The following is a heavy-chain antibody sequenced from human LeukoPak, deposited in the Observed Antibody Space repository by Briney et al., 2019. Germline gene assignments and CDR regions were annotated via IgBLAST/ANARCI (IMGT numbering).Heavy chain of an antibody. Sequence: PGRSLRLSCSTSGVTVTDYYMGWNWQAPGRGLGWVSYISPSGTVIYYGDSVKGRFTISRDNAKKSLYLQMNSLRAEDTAVYYCARDYNCWGQGTLVTVSS. J-gene: IGHJ4*02. CDR1: GVTVTDYY. CDR2: ISPSGTVI. D-gene: IGHD3-10*01. CDR3: ARDYNC. V-gene: IGHV3-11*01.